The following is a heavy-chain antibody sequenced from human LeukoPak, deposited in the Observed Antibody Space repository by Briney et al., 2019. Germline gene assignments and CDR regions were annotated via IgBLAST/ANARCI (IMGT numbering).Heavy chain of an antibody. CDR1: GGSFSGYY. CDR2: INHSGST. D-gene: IGHD6-19*01. Sequence: SETLSLTCAVYGGSFSGYYWSWIRQPPGKGLEWIGEINHSGSTNCNPSLKSRVTISVDTSKNQFSLKLSSVTAADTAVYYCARGLEAGTGNFDYWGQGTLVTVSS. J-gene: IGHJ4*02. V-gene: IGHV4-34*01. CDR3: ARGLEAGTGNFDY.